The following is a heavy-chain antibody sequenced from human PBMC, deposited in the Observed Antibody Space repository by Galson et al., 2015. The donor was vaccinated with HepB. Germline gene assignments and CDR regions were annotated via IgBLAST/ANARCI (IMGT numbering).Heavy chain of an antibody. CDR3: ARDVHGLRIVGANEAFDI. Sequence: SVKVSCKASGGTFSSYAISWVRQAPGQGLEWMGGIIPIFGIANYAQKFQGRVTITADKSTSTAYMELSSLRSEDTAVYYCARDVHGLRIVGANEAFDIWGQGTMVTVSS. D-gene: IGHD1-26*01. J-gene: IGHJ3*02. V-gene: IGHV1-69*10. CDR2: IIPIFGIA. CDR1: GGTFSSYA.